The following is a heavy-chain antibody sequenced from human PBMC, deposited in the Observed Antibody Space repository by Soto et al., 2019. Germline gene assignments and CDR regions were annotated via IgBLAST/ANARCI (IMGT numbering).Heavy chain of an antibody. Sequence: SETLSLTCTVSRGSIISYYWSWILQPPGNGLEWIGYIYYSGSTKYNPSLKSRVTISVDTSKNQFSLKLSSVTAADTAVYYCARPREWELWSIDYWGQGTLVTVSS. CDR2: IYYSGST. CDR1: RGSIISYY. J-gene: IGHJ4*02. D-gene: IGHD1-26*01. V-gene: IGHV4-59*08. CDR3: ARPREWELWSIDY.